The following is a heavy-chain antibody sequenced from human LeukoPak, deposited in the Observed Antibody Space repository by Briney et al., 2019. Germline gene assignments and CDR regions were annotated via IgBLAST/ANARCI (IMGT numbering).Heavy chain of an antibody. CDR1: GGSISSGDYY. V-gene: IGHV4-30-4*01. CDR3: ARGVEDIVVVVAATPGAYFDY. CDR2: IYYSGST. J-gene: IGHJ4*02. D-gene: IGHD2-15*01. Sequence: PSQTLSLTCTVSGGSISSGDYYWSWIRQPPGKGLEWIGYIYYSGSTYYNPSLKSRVTISVDTSKNQFSLKLSSVTAADTVVYYCARGVEDIVVVVAATPGAYFDYWGQGTLVTVSS.